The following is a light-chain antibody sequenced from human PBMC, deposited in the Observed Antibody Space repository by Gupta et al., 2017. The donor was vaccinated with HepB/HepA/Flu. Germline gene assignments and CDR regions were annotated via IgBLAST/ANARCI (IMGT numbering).Light chain of an antibody. J-gene: IGKJ1*01. CDR3: QHYGSASWT. CDR1: QSVSSDY. Sequence: PGERATLSCRASQSVSSDYLGWYQQKPGQAPRLLIFGASSRATGIPDRFRGSGSGRDFTLTISRLEPEDFAVYYCQHYGSASWTFGQGTKVEIK. V-gene: IGKV3-20*01. CDR2: GAS.